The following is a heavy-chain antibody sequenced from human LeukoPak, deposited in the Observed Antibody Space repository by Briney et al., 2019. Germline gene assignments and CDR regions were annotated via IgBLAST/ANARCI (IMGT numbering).Heavy chain of an antibody. CDR2: ISGSGGST. CDR3: AKKEAVLRFLEWLSPYAFDI. D-gene: IGHD3-3*01. V-gene: IGHV3-23*01. CDR1: GGSISSYY. Sequence: ETLSLTCTVSGGSISSYYWSWIRQPPGKGLEWVSAISGSGGSTYYADSVKGRFTISRDNSKNTLYLQMNSLRAEDTAVYYCAKKEAVLRFLEWLSPYAFDIWGQGTMVTVSS. J-gene: IGHJ3*02.